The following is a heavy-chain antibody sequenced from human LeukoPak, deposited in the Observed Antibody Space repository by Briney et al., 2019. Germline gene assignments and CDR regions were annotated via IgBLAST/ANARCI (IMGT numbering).Heavy chain of an antibody. Sequence: TPGGSLRLSCAASGFTFSSYSMNWVRQAPGKGLEWVSSISSSSIYIYYADSVKGRFTISRDNAKDSLYLQMNSLRAEDTAVYYCATAAAGTLGTYYYGMDVWGQGTTVTVSS. V-gene: IGHV3-21*01. CDR1: GFTFSSYS. D-gene: IGHD6-13*01. CDR3: ATAAAGTLGTYYYGMDV. CDR2: ISSSSIYI. J-gene: IGHJ6*02.